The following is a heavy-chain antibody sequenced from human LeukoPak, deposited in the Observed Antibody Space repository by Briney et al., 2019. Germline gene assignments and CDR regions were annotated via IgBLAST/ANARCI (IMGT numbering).Heavy chain of an antibody. D-gene: IGHD2-15*01. J-gene: IGHJ1*01. CDR3: ARESAVDCSGGSCYSDFQH. CDR2: ISSSSSYI. V-gene: IGHV3-21*01. Sequence: GGSLRLSCAASGFTFSSYSMNWVRQAPGNGLEWVSSISSSSSYIYYADSVKGRFTISRDNAKNSLYLQMNSLRAEDTAVYYCARESAVDCSGGSCYSDFQHWGQGTLVTVSS. CDR1: GFTFSSYS.